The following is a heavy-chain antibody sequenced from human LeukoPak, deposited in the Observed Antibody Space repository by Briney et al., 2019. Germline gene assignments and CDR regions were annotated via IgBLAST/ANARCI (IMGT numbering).Heavy chain of an antibody. D-gene: IGHD3-22*01. V-gene: IGHV3-48*03. CDR2: ISSSGSTI. Sequence: TGGSLRLSCAASGFTFSSYEMNWVRQAPGKGLEWVSYISSSGSTIYYADSVKGRFTISRDNAKNSLHLQMNSLRAEDTAVYYCAREAIYYDSSGYYYDLDYWGQGTLVTVSS. J-gene: IGHJ4*02. CDR3: AREAIYYDSSGYYYDLDY. CDR1: GFTFSSYE.